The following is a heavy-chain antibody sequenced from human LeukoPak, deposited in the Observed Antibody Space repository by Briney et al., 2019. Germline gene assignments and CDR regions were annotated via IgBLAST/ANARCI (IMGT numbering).Heavy chain of an antibody. CDR1: GFTFSSCA. CDR3: AKDRRVGAGDAFDI. Sequence: GGSLRLSCAASGFTFSSCAMSWVRQAPGKGLEWGSAISGSGGSTYYADSVKGRFTISRDNSKNTLYLQLDSLRAEDTAVYYCAKDRRVGAGDAFDIWGQGTMVTVSS. J-gene: IGHJ3*02. D-gene: IGHD1-26*01. V-gene: IGHV3-23*01. CDR2: ISGSGGST.